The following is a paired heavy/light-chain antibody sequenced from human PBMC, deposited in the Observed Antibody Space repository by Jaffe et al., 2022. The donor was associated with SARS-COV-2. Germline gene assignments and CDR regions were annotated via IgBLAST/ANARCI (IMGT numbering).Heavy chain of an antibody. V-gene: IGHV3-9*01. J-gene: IGHJ6*02. CDR2: ISWNGDAV. CDR3: VKDSRKWSDYYTATLDV. CDR1: GFTFDDYA. Sequence: EVQLVESGGGLVQPGRSLRLSCAASGFTFDDYAMHWVRQAPGKGLEWVSGISWNGDAVNYVASVKGRFTISRDNAKNSLYLQMYSLRAEDTALYYCVKDSRKWSDYYTATLDVWGQGTTVSVSS. D-gene: IGHD3-3*01.
Light chain of an antibody. Sequence: QSVLTQPPSVSAAPGQKVTISCSGNNFNIGNNHVSWYQQLPGTAPKLLIYDNDKRPSGIPGRFSGSKSGSSATLGITGLQTGDEADYYCGTWDSGLSAGVFGGGTKLTVL. CDR1: NFNIGNNH. J-gene: IGLJ2*01. CDR2: DND. V-gene: IGLV1-51*01. CDR3: GTWDSGLSAGV.